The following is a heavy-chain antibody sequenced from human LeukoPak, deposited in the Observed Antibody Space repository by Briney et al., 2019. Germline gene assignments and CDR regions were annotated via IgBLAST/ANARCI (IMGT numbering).Heavy chain of an antibody. Sequence: PGGSLRLSCAASGFTFSSYVMHWVRQAPGKGLEWVAVISYDGSNKYYADSVKGRFTISRDNSKNTLYLQMNSLRAEDTAVYYCAKPPYYGSGMWFDYWGQGTLVTVSS. V-gene: IGHV3-30*18. CDR1: GFTFSSYV. CDR3: AKPPYYGSGMWFDY. CDR2: ISYDGSNK. D-gene: IGHD3-10*01. J-gene: IGHJ4*02.